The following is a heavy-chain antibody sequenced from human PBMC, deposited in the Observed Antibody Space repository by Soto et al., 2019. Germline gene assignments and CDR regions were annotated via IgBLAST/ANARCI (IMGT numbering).Heavy chain of an antibody. CDR3: ARDSHYDILTGSTYFDY. J-gene: IGHJ4*02. Sequence: SSETLSLTCTVSGGSISSGGYYWSWIRQHPGKGLEWIGYIYYSGSTYYNPSLKSRVTISVDTSKNQFSLKLSSVTAADTAVYYCARDSHYDILTGSTYFDYWGQGTLVTVSS. CDR1: GGSISSGGYY. CDR2: IYYSGST. D-gene: IGHD3-9*01. V-gene: IGHV4-31*03.